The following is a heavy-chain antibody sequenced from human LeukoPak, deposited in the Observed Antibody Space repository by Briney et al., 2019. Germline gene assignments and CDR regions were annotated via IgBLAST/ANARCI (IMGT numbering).Heavy chain of an antibody. J-gene: IGHJ3*02. CDR3: SARITGTTGDAFDI. Sequence: SETLSLTCAVSGYSISSSNWWGWIRQPPGKGLEWIGYIYYSGSTNYDPSLKSRVTMSVDTSKNQFSLKLSSVTALDTAVYYCSARITGTTGDAFDIWGQGTMVTVSS. D-gene: IGHD1-7*01. CDR1: GYSISSSNW. CDR2: IYYSGST. V-gene: IGHV4-28*06.